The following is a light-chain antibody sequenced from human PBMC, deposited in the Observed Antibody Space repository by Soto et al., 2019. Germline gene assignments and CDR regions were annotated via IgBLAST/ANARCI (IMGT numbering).Light chain of an antibody. CDR3: QQRNSCHPTST. CDR1: HSVGSF. V-gene: IGKV3-11*01. CDR2: DTS. J-gene: IGKJ5*01. Sequence: EIVLTQSPATLSLSQGAIATLSCRASHSVGSFLAWYQQKPGQAPRILIYDTSIRATGIPDRFSGSGSGTDFTLTISSIAPEDFAVYYGQQRNSCHPTSTVGQGKRLEIK.